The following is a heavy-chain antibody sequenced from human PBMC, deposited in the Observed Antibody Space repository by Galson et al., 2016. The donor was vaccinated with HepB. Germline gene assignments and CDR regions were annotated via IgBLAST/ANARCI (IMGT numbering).Heavy chain of an antibody. CDR2: ISPDNPNT. J-gene: IGHJ4*02. Sequence: QSGAEVKKPGASVKVSCKASGYTFTSYGISWVRQAPGQGLEWMGWISPDNPNTKYAQNFQGRVTMTTDTSTSTAYMELRTLRSDDTAFYYCARDFLANWDKGPSDYWGQGTLVTVSS. V-gene: IGHV1-18*01. D-gene: IGHD1/OR15-1a*01. CDR1: GYTFTSYG. CDR3: ARDFLANWDKGPSDY.